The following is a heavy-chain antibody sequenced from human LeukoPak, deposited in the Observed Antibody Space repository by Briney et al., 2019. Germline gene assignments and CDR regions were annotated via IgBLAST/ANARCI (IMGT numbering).Heavy chain of an antibody. Sequence: SETLSLTCAVYGGSFSGYYWSWVRQPPGKGLEWIGEINHSGSTNYNPSLKSRVTISVDTSKNQFSLKLSSVTAADTAVYYCARGLREYYYDSSGYLDYWGQGTLVTVSS. CDR1: GGSFSGYY. J-gene: IGHJ4*02. CDR3: ARGLREYYYDSSGYLDY. D-gene: IGHD3-22*01. V-gene: IGHV4-34*01. CDR2: INHSGST.